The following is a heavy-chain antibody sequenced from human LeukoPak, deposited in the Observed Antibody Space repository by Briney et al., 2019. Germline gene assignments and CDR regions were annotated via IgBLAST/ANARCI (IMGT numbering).Heavy chain of an antibody. Sequence: GGSLRLSCAASGVTFSSYWMSWVRQAPGKGLEWVGLIRDSGEAFYADFVRGRFAISRDESENTLYLQMNSLRVEDTAVYFCARDRAALQDWVEFDPWGQGTPVIVSS. CDR2: IRDSGEA. CDR1: GVTFSSYW. J-gene: IGHJ5*02. D-gene: IGHD3/OR15-3a*01. V-gene: IGHV3-66*03. CDR3: ARDRAALQDWVEFDP.